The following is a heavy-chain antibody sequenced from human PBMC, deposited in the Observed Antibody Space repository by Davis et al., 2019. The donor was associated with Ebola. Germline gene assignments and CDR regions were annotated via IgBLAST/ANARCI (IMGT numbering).Heavy chain of an antibody. CDR3: ARDGRVYGSGSYYYYGMDV. CDR2: IIPIFGTA. Sequence: SVKVSCKASGYTFSSYDINWVRQASGQGLEWMGGIIPIFGTANYAQKFQGRVTITADESTSTAYMELSSLRSEDTAVYYCARDGRVYGSGSYYYYGMDVWGKGTTVTVSS. J-gene: IGHJ6*04. V-gene: IGHV1-69*13. D-gene: IGHD3-10*01. CDR1: GYTFSSYD.